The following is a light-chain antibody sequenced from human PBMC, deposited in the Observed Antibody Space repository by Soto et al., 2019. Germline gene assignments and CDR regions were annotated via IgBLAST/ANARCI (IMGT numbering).Light chain of an antibody. V-gene: IGLV2-14*01. CDR1: SSDVGGYNS. CDR3: SSYTSSSTYV. CDR2: EVT. Sequence: QSALTQPASVSGSPGQSITISCTGTSSDVGGYNSVSWYQHYLGKVPKLMIYEVTYRPSGVSNRFSGSKSGSTATLTISWLQAEDEADYYCSSYTSSSTYVFRTGTKLTVL. J-gene: IGLJ1*01.